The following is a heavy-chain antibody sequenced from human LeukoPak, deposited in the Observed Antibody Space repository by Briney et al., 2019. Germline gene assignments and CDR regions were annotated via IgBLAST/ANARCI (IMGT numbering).Heavy chain of an antibody. CDR3: ARGPGGCTGGSCYYDH. J-gene: IGHJ4*02. CDR2: INTHTANA. CDR1: GYTFTTYD. Sequence: ASVKVSCKASGYTFTTYDISWVRQAPGQGLEWMGWINTHTANANYAQKLQDRVTVTTDTSTSTAYMELRSLRSDDTAVYYCARGPGGCTGGSCYYDHWGQGTLVTVSS. V-gene: IGHV1-18*01. D-gene: IGHD2-15*01.